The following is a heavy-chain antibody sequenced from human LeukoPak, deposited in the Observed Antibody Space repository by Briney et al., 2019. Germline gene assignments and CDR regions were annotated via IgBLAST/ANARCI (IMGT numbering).Heavy chain of an antibody. CDR3: AKDLSSTKEYNWFDP. V-gene: IGHV3-30*18. Sequence: GGSLRLSCAASGFTFSSYGMHWVRQAPRKGLEWVAVISYDGSNKYYADSVKGRFTISRDNSKNTLYLQMNSLRAEDTAVYYCAKDLSSTKEYNWFDPWGQGTLVTVSS. CDR1: GFTFSSYG. CDR2: ISYDGSNK. J-gene: IGHJ5*02. D-gene: IGHD2-2*01.